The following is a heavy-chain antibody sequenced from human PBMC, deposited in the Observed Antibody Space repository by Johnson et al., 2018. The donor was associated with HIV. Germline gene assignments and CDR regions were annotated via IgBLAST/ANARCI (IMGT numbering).Heavy chain of an antibody. CDR3: ARSYYDSSGYYHDAFDI. D-gene: IGHD3-22*01. CDR2: ISGSGVST. Sequence: VQLVESGGGVVQPGGSLRLSCAASGFTFSSYAMSWVRQAPGKGLEWVSVISGSGVSTYYADSVKGRFTISRDNSKNTLYLQMNSLRAEDTALYYCARSYYDSSGYYHDAFDIWGQGTMVTVSS. J-gene: IGHJ3*02. V-gene: IGHV3-23*04. CDR1: GFTFSSYA.